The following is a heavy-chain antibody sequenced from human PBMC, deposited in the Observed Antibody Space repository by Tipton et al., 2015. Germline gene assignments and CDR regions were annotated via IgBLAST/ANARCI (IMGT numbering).Heavy chain of an antibody. V-gene: IGHV3-30*18. D-gene: IGHD3-16*01. CDR1: GFNFSNHG. CDR3: AKDTPGGSGDLDY. J-gene: IGHJ4*02. Sequence: SLRLSCAVSGFNFSNHGMHWVRQAPGKGLEWVAVIWYDGSEKYYADSVKGRFTISRDNSKNTLYVQLNSLRAEDTALYYCAKDTPGGSGDLDYWGQGTLVTVSS. CDR2: IWYDGSEK.